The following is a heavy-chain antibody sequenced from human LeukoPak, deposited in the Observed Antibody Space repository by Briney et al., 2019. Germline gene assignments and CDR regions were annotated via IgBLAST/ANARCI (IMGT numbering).Heavy chain of an antibody. CDR3: AADGARYSSGINGFDP. D-gene: IGHD6-19*01. CDR2: IVVGSGNT. Sequence: ASVKVSFKASGFTFTSSAMQWVRQARGQRLEGIGWIVVGSGNTNYAQKFQERVTITRDMSTSTAYMELSSLRSEDMAVYYCAADGARYSSGINGFDPWGQGTLVTVSS. J-gene: IGHJ5*02. CDR1: GFTFTSSA. V-gene: IGHV1-58*02.